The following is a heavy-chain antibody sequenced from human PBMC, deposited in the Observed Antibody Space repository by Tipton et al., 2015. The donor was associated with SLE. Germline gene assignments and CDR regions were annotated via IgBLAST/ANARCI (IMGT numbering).Heavy chain of an antibody. D-gene: IGHD3-16*02. Sequence: TLSLTCTVSGGSVNGHYWNWIRQAPGKGLEWIGYIYYKGSTDYKSSLKSRLTISIDTSKNQVSLKLTSVTAADTAIYYCARSLLYHFDYWGQGILVTVSS. J-gene: IGHJ4*02. CDR2: IYYKGST. V-gene: IGHV4-59*02. CDR3: ARSLLYHFDY. CDR1: GGSVNGHY.